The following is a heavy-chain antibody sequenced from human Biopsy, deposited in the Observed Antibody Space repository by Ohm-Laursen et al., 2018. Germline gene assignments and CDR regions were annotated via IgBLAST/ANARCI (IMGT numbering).Heavy chain of an antibody. J-gene: IGHJ5*01. V-gene: IGHV3-21*01. CDR3: EREQPALSGGRNWFDS. CDR1: GFPFTGFS. Sequence: SLRLSCSASGFPFTGFSMDWVRQAPGKGLEWVASITSGSSYIYYADSVKGRFTISRDNSKNSLYLQMNSLRAEDTAVYFCEREQPALSGGRNWFDSWGQGTLVIVSS. CDR2: ITSGSSYI. D-gene: IGHD1-26*01.